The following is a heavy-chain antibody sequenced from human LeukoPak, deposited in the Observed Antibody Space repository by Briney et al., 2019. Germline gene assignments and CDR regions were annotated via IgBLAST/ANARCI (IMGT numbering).Heavy chain of an antibody. CDR1: GFTFSNYW. Sequence: GGSLRLSCAASGFTFSNYWMHWVRQAPGKGLVWVSRIKRDGSSTDYADSVKGRFTISRDNAKNTLYLQMNSVRAEDTAVYYCAKDLNYDFWSGYSAIGIDYWGQGTLVTVSS. CDR3: AKDLNYDFWSGYSAIGIDY. V-gene: IGHV3-74*01. D-gene: IGHD3-3*01. J-gene: IGHJ4*02. CDR2: IKRDGSST.